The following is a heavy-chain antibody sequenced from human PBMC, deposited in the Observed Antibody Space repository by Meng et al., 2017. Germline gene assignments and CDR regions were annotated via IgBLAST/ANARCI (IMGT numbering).Heavy chain of an antibody. J-gene: IGHJ4*02. Sequence: VQLVQSGAEVKKPVASVKVSCKASGYTFTSYDINWVRQATGQGLEWMGWMNPNSGNTGYAQKFQGRVTMTRNTSISTAYMELSSLRSEDTAVYYCARAHYDYVWGSYRNGGFDYWGQGTLVTVSS. CDR1: GYTFTSYD. CDR2: MNPNSGNT. CDR3: ARAHYDYVWGSYRNGGFDY. V-gene: IGHV1-8*01. D-gene: IGHD3-16*02.